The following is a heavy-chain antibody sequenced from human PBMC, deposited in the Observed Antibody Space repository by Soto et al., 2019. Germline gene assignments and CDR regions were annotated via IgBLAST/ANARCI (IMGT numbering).Heavy chain of an antibody. J-gene: IGHJ6*02. V-gene: IGHV1-69*01. CDR1: GGTFSSYA. D-gene: IGHD2-2*01. CDR2: IIPIFGTA. Sequence: QVQLVQSGAEVKKPGSSVKVSCKASGGTFSSYAISWVRQAPGQGLEWMGGIIPIFGTANYAQKFQGRVTITADESTSRAYMELSSLRSEDTAVYYCARGGLVPAAIGDHYYYYYGMDVWGQGTTVTVSS. CDR3: ARGGLVPAAIGDHYYYYYGMDV.